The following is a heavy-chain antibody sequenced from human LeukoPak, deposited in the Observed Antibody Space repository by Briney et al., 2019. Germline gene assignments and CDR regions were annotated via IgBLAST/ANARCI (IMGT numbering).Heavy chain of an antibody. CDR2: IYSGGST. Sequence: PGGSLRLSCAASGFTFSNFAMTWVRQAPGKGLEWVSVIYSGGSTFYADSVKGRFTISRDNSKNTVYLQMNSLRAEDTAVYFCARDLGAAREYGDHEPGGYWGQGILVTVSS. CDR3: ARDLGAAREYGDHEPGGY. V-gene: IGHV3-66*01. D-gene: IGHD4-17*01. CDR1: GFTFSNFA. J-gene: IGHJ4*02.